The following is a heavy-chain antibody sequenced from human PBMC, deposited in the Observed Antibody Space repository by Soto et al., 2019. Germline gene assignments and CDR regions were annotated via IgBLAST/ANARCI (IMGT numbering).Heavy chain of an antibody. Sequence: GGSLRLSCSASGFTFSSYAMHWVRQAPGKGLEYVSAISSNGGSTYYADSVKGRFTISRDNSKNTLYLQMSSLGAEDTAVYYCVKDMTAALTGDAFDIWGQGTMVTVSS. J-gene: IGHJ3*02. D-gene: IGHD7-27*01. CDR2: ISSNGGST. CDR3: VKDMTAALTGDAFDI. CDR1: GFTFSSYA. V-gene: IGHV3-64D*06.